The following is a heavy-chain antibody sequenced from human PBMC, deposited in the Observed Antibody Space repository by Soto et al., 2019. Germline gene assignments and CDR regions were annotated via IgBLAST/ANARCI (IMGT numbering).Heavy chain of an antibody. CDR2: IYYSGST. V-gene: IGHV4-31*03. Sequence: SETLSLTCTVSGVSISSGGYYWSWIRQHPGKGLEWIGYIYYSGSTYYNPSLKSRVTISVDTSKNQFSLKLSSVTAADTAVYYCARVYGGYGAIDYWGQGTLVTVSS. J-gene: IGHJ4*02. D-gene: IGHD5-12*01. CDR3: ARVYGGYGAIDY. CDR1: GVSISSGGYY.